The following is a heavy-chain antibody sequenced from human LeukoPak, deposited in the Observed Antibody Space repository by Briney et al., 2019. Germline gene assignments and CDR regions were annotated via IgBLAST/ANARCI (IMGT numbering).Heavy chain of an antibody. CDR1: EFTFRNYA. V-gene: IGHV3-23*01. CDR3: ANLGARDGFDI. Sequence: PGGSLRLSCAASEFTFRNYAMSWDRQAPGKALEWVSAISDSGDSTFYADSVKGRFTISRDNSKSTLDLQMNSLRVEDTAVYYCANLGARDGFDIWGQGTVVTVSS. CDR2: ISDSGDST. J-gene: IGHJ3*02. D-gene: IGHD1-26*01.